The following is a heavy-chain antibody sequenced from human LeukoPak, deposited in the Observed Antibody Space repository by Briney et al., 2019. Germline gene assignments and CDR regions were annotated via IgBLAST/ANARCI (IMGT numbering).Heavy chain of an antibody. CDR1: GFTFSSYG. Sequence: GGSLRLSCAASGFTFSSYGMHWVRQAPGKGLEWVANIKQDGSEKYYVDSVKGRFTISRDNTKNSLYLQMDSLRVEDTAVYYCARISTAVAGANYWGQGTLVTVSS. CDR3: ARISTAVAGANY. J-gene: IGHJ4*02. D-gene: IGHD6-13*01. V-gene: IGHV3-7*01. CDR2: IKQDGSEK.